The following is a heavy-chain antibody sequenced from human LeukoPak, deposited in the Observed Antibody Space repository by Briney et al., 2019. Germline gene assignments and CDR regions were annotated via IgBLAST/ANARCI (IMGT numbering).Heavy chain of an antibody. CDR3: ATSSSWELRNLLDY. CDR2: IRSKAYGGTT. D-gene: IGHD1-26*01. CDR1: GFTFCDYA. Sequence: TGGSLRLSCTASGFTFCDYAMSWVRQAPGKGLEWVGFIRSKAYGGTTEYAASVKGRFTISRDNSKNTLYLQMNSLRAEDTAVYYCATSSSWELRNLLDYWGQGTLVTVSS. J-gene: IGHJ4*02. V-gene: IGHV3-49*04.